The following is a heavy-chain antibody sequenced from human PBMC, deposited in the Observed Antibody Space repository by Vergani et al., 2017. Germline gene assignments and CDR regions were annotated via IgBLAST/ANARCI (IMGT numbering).Heavy chain of an antibody. D-gene: IGHD2-15*01. Sequence: EVQLVESGGGLVQPGGSLRLSCAASGFTFNSYEMNWVRQAPGKGLEWISYISSSGNTVYYTDSVKGRFTISRDTAKNSLYLQMNGLRAEDTAIYYCAREGQLGYPKYYFDYWGQGTLVTVSS. CDR2: ISSSGNTV. V-gene: IGHV3-48*03. CDR1: GFTFNSYE. J-gene: IGHJ4*02. CDR3: AREGQLGYPKYYFDY.